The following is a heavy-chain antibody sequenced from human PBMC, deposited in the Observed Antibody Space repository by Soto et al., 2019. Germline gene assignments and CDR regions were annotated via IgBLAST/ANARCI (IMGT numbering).Heavy chain of an antibody. Sequence: GGSLRLSCAASGFTFSSYGMHWVRQAPGKGLEWVAVISYDGSNKYYADSVKGRFTISRDNSKNTLYLQMNSLRAEDTAVYYCAKDPGYSYGTGFFDYWGQGTLVTVSS. CDR3: AKDPGYSYGTGFFDY. CDR1: GFTFSSYG. V-gene: IGHV3-30*18. D-gene: IGHD5-18*01. CDR2: ISYDGSNK. J-gene: IGHJ4*02.